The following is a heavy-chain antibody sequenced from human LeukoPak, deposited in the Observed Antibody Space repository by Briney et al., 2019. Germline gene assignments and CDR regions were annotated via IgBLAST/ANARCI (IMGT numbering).Heavy chain of an antibody. V-gene: IGHV3-30*03. Sequence: PGGSLRLSCAASGFTFSSYGMHWVRQTPGKGLEWVAVISYDGSNKYYADSVKGRFTISRDNSKNTLYLQMNSLRAEDTAVYYCARDTRRFGEPSYFDYWGQGTLVTVSS. CDR2: ISYDGSNK. CDR3: ARDTRRFGEPSYFDY. D-gene: IGHD3-10*01. CDR1: GFTFSSYG. J-gene: IGHJ4*02.